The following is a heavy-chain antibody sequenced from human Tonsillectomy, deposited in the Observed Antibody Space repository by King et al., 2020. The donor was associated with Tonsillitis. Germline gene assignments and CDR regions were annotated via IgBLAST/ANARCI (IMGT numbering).Heavy chain of an antibody. CDR1: GLTFNNAW. Sequence: VQLVESGGDLVKPGGSLRLSCAASGLTFNNAWMSWVRQAPGKGLEWVGRMKSKIDGGTTDYAAPVKGRFTISRDDSKNTLYLQMDSLTPEDTTVYYCPTVSSARNSFYLYYFIDVWGQGPPVPLSS. CDR3: PTVSSARNSFYLYYFIDV. CDR2: MKSKIDGGTT. D-gene: IGHD4-23*01. J-gene: IGHJ6*03. V-gene: IGHV3-15*01.